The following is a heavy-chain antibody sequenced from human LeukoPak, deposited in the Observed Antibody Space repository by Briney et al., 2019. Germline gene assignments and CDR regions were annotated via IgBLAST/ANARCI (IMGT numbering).Heavy chain of an antibody. D-gene: IGHD3-16*01. CDR3: ARVNGLYYFDY. CDR2: IVNNGGTT. V-gene: IGHV3-64*04. Sequence: GGSLRLSCSASGFTFSSYAMHWVRQAPGKGLEYLSSIVNNGGTTYYADSVKGRFTISRDSAKNSLYLQMSSLRAEDTAVYYCARVNGLYYFDYWGQGTLVTVSS. J-gene: IGHJ4*02. CDR1: GFTFSSYA.